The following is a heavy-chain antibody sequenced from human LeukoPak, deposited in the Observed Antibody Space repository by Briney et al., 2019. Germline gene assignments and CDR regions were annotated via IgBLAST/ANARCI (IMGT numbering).Heavy chain of an antibody. J-gene: IGHJ4*02. CDR2: IHYSGST. V-gene: IGHV4-39*01. CDR1: GGSMSSSSYY. D-gene: IGHD2-2*01. Sequence: KPSETLSLTRTVSGGSMSSSSYYWGWIRQPPGKGLEWIGSIHYSGSTYYNPSLESRVTISVDTSKNQFSLKLNSVTTADTAVYYCASPLGYCSSTDCYGDYWGQAT. CDR3: ASPLGYCSSTDCYGDY.